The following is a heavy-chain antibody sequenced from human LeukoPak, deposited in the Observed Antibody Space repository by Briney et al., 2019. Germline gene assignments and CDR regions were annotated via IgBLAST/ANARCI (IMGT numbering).Heavy chain of an antibody. J-gene: IGHJ5*02. CDR1: GGSISSYY. Sequence: SETLSLTCTASGGSISSYYWSWIRQPAGKGLEWIGRIYTSGSTNYNPSLKSRVTISVDKSKNQFSLKLSSVTAADTAVYYCARGLRYSNEVWFDPWGQGTLVTVSS. CDR2: IYTSGST. D-gene: IGHD4-11*01. V-gene: IGHV4-4*07. CDR3: ARGLRYSNEVWFDP.